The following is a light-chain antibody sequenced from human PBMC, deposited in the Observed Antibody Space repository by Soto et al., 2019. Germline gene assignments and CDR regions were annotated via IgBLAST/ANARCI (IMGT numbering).Light chain of an antibody. CDR1: SSDVGAYNY. J-gene: IGLJ2*01. CDR2: GVN. CDR3: ASYTSTTTLVV. Sequence: QSALTQPASVSGSPGQSITISCTGTSSDVGAYNYVSWYQQHPGKAPRLVISGVNKRPSGISNRFSGSKSGNTASLTISGLQADDEAIYYCASYTSTTTLVVFGGGTQLTVL. V-gene: IGLV2-14*01.